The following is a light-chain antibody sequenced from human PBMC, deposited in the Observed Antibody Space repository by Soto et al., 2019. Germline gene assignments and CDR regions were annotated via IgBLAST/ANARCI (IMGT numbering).Light chain of an antibody. V-gene: IGLV2-14*03. CDR3: TSWTTSTTMI. CDR2: DVN. CDR1: SSDIGAYNF. J-gene: IGLJ2*01. Sequence: QSALTQPASVSGSPGQSITISCTGTSSDIGAYNFVSWYQQHPGKAPKLMLYDVNIRPSGVSNRFSGSKSGNTASLTISGGQAEDEADDYCTSWTTSTTMIFGGGTKLTVL.